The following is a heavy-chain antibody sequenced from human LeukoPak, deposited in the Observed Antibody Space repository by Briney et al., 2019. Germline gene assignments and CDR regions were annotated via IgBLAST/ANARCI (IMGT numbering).Heavy chain of an antibody. CDR1: GGSLSSYY. Sequence: PSETLSLTCTVPGGSLSSYYWSWIRQPPGKGLEWIGYIYYSGSTHYNPSLKSRVILSVDTSKNQFSLKLISVTAADTAVYYCARGQGATVPQVGKNWFDPWGQGTRVIVSS. D-gene: IGHD1-26*01. V-gene: IGHV4-59*12. CDR3: ARGQGATVPQVGKNWFDP. CDR2: IYYSGST. J-gene: IGHJ5*02.